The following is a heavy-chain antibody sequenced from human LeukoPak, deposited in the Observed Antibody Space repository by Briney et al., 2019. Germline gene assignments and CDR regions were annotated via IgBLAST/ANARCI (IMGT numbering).Heavy chain of an antibody. D-gene: IGHD1-26*01. CDR2: IYGGDSET. Sequence: GESLKISCKGSGYSFTSYWIAWVRQMPGKGLEWMGIIYGGDSETRYSPSFQGQVTISADMSISTAYLQWSSLEASDTAIYYCARTRGGGSYYELDFWGQGTLVTVSS. CDR1: GYSFTSYW. CDR3: ARTRGGGSYYELDF. J-gene: IGHJ4*02. V-gene: IGHV5-51*01.